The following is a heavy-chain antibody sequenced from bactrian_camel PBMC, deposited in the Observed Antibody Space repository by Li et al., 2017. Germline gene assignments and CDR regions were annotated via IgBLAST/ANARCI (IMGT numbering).Heavy chain of an antibody. CDR2: IDRDGNP. V-gene: IGHV3S53*01. Sequence: HVQLVESGGGSVQAGGSPRLSCEASGNTDDATCMGWFRQAPGKQREGVASIDRDGNPSYSDSVKGRFAISQDNTKSTWYLQMDSVKPEDSAMYYCGADPSATWCRPKASFGYLDQGTQVTVS. J-gene: IGHJ4*01. D-gene: IGHD1*01. CDR1: GNTDDATC.